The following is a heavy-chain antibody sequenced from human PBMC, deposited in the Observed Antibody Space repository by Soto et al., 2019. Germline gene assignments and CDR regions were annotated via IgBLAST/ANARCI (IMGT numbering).Heavy chain of an antibody. Sequence: ASVKVSCKASGYTFTNYAIHWVRQAPGQRLEWMGWINAGNGNTKYSQKFQGRVTFTRDTSASTAYMELSSLRSEDTAVYYCARGSRDFDYWGQGTLVTVSS. CDR1: GYTFTNYA. J-gene: IGHJ4*02. D-gene: IGHD6-13*01. CDR3: ARGSRDFDY. CDR2: INAGNGNT. V-gene: IGHV1-3*01.